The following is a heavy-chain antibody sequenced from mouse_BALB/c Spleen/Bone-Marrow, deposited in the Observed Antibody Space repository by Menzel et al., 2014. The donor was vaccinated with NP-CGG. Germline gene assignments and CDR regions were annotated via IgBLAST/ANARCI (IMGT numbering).Heavy chain of an antibody. D-gene: IGHD1-1*02. CDR1: GYTFTSYW. J-gene: IGHJ2*01. CDR2: INPNTGYP. CDR3: ARRFTTVVTTGDY. Sequence: QVQLQHSGAELAKPGASVKMSCKASGYTFTSYWTHWVKQRPGQGLEWIGYINPNTGYPEYNQKFKDKATLTADKSSSTAYMQLSSLTSEDSAVYYCARRFTTVVTTGDYWGQGTTLTVSS. V-gene: IGHV1-7*01.